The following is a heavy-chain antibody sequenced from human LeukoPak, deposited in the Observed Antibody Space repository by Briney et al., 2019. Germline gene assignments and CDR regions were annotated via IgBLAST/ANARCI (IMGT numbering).Heavy chain of an antibody. Sequence: PSETLSLTCTVSGGSINHYYWSWIRQPPGKGLEWIGYIYYSGSTNYNPSLKSRVTISVDTSNNQISMKLSSVTAADTAVYYCARHASLDLWGRGTLVTVSS. CDR3: ARHASLDL. J-gene: IGHJ2*01. V-gene: IGHV4-59*08. CDR1: GGSINHYY. CDR2: IYYSGST.